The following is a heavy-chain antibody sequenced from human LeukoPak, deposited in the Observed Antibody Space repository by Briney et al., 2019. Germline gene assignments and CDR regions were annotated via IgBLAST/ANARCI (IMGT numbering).Heavy chain of an antibody. CDR2: IYYSGST. J-gene: IGHJ4*02. CDR3: ARGSYFDSNSSDY. Sequence: SETLSLTCTVSGGSISSSSYYWGWIRQPPGKGLEWIGSIYYSGSTYYNPSLKSRVTISVDTSKNQFSLKLSSVTAADTAVYYCARGSYFDSNSSDYWGQGTLVTVSS. CDR1: GGSISSSSYY. V-gene: IGHV4-39*07. D-gene: IGHD3-22*01.